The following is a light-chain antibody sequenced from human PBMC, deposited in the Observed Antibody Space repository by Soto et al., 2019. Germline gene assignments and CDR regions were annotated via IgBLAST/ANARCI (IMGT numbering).Light chain of an antibody. V-gene: IGKV3D-20*02. CDR2: DAP. CDR3: QFYWDPAKT. Sequence: VLSQPLHPASMYLGARATVSCRASQSVSRRYLVWYQQKPGQAPTLRILDAPSRATGIPDRFTGSVSVTDFTLTIIRLEPEDFAVYYCQFYWDPAKTFGQGTKGDIK. J-gene: IGKJ1*01. CDR1: QSVSRRY.